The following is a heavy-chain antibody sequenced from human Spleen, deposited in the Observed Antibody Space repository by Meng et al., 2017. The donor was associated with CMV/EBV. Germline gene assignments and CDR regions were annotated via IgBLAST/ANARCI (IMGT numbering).Heavy chain of an antibody. CDR2: ISYDGSNK. J-gene: IGHJ6*02. D-gene: IGHD2-2*01. V-gene: IGHV3-30*04. CDR3: AKDQQDIVVVPAAISLYYYGMDV. CDR1: GFTFSSYA. Sequence: GESLKISCAASGFTFSSYAMHWVRQAPGKGLEWVAVISYDGSNKYYADSVKGRFTISRDNSKNTLYLQMNSLRAEDTAVYYCAKDQQDIVVVPAAISLYYYGMDVWGQGTTVTVSS.